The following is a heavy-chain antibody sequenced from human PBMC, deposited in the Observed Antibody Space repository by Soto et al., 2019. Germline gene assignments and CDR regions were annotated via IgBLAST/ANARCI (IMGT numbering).Heavy chain of an antibody. CDR1: GGSFSGYY. V-gene: IGHV4-34*01. D-gene: IGHD3-3*01. J-gene: IGHJ3*02. CDR2: INHSGST. Sequence: NPSETLSLTCAVYGGSFSGYYWSWIRQPPGKGLEWIGEINHSGSTNYNPSLKSRVTISVDTSKNQFSLKLSSVTAADTAVYYCASTLTYYDFWSGYDAFDIWGQGTMVT. CDR3: ASTLTYYDFWSGYDAFDI.